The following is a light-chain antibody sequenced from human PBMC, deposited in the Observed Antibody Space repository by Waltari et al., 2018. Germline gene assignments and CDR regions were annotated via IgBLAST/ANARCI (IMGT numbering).Light chain of an antibody. V-gene: IGLV2-14*03. Sequence: QSALTQPASVSGSPGQSITIPCTGTSNDVGGYTSVSWYQQHPGKAPKLMIYDVSNRPSGVSNRFSGSKSGNTASLTISGLQAEDEADYYCSSYTSSLTLVFGGGTKLTVL. CDR1: SNDVGGYTS. CDR3: SSYTSSLTLV. CDR2: DVS. J-gene: IGLJ3*02.